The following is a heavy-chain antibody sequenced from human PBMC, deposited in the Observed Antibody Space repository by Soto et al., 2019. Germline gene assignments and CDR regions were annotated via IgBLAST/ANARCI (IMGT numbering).Heavy chain of an antibody. CDR2: ISGSSSYI. J-gene: IGHJ6*02. D-gene: IGHD5-12*01. V-gene: IGHV3-21*01. CDR3: ARATWYGYGRESLHV. CDR1: GFTFTTYT. Sequence: GGSLRLSCAASGFTFTTYTMNWVRQAPGKGLEWVSCISGSSSYIYYADSVKGRFTISRDNAKNSLYLQMNSLRAEDTAVYYCARATWYGYGRESLHVWGQGTTVTVSS.